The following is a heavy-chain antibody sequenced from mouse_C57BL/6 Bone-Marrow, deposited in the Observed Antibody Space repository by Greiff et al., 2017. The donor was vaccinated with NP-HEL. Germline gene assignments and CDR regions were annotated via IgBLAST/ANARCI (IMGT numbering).Heavy chain of an antibody. J-gene: IGHJ3*01. CDR2: IDPENGDT. Sequence: VQLQQSGAELVRPGASVKLSCTASGFNIKDDYMHWVKQRPEQGLAWIGWIDPENGDTEYASKFQGTATITADTSSNTAYLQLSSLTSEDTTVYYCTTWIYYDYYSTWFAYWGQGALVTVSA. D-gene: IGHD2-4*01. CDR3: TTWIYYDYYSTWFAY. CDR1: GFNIKDDY. V-gene: IGHV14-4*01.